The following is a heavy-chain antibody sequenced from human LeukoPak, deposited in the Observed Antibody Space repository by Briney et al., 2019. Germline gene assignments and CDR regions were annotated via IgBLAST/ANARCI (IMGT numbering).Heavy chain of an antibody. J-gene: IGHJ3*02. CDR1: GFTISSYA. D-gene: IGHD3-10*02. Sequence: PGASMSLSRAAAGFTISSYAMHWVRKAPSKGLEWVAVISYDGSNKYYADSEKGRFTISRDNSKNTLYLQMNSLRAEDTAVYYWRPGSVRGVALARAFDIWGEGTMGTVSS. V-gene: IGHV3-30*04. CDR3: RPGSVRGVALARAFDI. CDR2: ISYDGSNK.